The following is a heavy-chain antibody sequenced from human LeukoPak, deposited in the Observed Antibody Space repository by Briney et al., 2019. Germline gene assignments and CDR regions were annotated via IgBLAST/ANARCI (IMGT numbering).Heavy chain of an antibody. CDR2: IIPIFGTA. CDR1: GGTFSSYA. J-gene: IGHJ5*02. D-gene: IGHD6-19*01. CDR3: ARDRPGYSSWFDP. Sequence: SVKVSCKASGGTFSSYAISWVRQAPGQGLEWMGGIIPIFGTANYAQKFQGRVTITADESTSTAYMELSSLRSEDTAVYYCARDRPGYSSWFDPWGQGTLVTVSS. V-gene: IGHV1-69*13.